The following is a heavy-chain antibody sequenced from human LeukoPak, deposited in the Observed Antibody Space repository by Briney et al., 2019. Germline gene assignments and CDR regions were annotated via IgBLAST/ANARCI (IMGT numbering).Heavy chain of an antibody. CDR1: GFTFSRYA. Sequence: GGSLRLSCAASGFTFSRYAMFWVRQAPGKGLDYVSAISGTGDSTYYANSVKGRFTISRDNSKNTLYLQMGSLRAEDMAVYYCARGFLGTAYFDYWGQGTLVTVSS. V-gene: IGHV3-64*01. J-gene: IGHJ4*02. CDR2: ISGTGDST. CDR3: ARGFLGTAYFDY. D-gene: IGHD7-27*01.